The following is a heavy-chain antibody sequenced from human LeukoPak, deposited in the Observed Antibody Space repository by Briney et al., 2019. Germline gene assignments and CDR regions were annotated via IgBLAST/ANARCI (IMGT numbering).Heavy chain of an antibody. CDR2: ITASGTAM. V-gene: IGHV3-48*02. Sequence: GGSLRLSCAASGFTFSSYSMNWVRKAPGKGLEWVSHITASGTAMFYADSVKGRFTISRDNAKNSLYLQMNSLRDEDTAVYYCASSGSYRFDYWGQGTLVTVSS. J-gene: IGHJ4*02. D-gene: IGHD1-26*01. CDR1: GFTFSSYS. CDR3: ASSGSYRFDY.